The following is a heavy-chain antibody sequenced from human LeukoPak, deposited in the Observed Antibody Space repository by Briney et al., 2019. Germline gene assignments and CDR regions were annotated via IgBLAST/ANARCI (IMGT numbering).Heavy chain of an antibody. CDR3: ARGGGGYDFYAFDY. V-gene: IGHV4-30-4*01. Sequence: PSETLSLTCNVSGASIRSGDHYWSWLRQPPGKGLEWIGYIYFSGSLYYSPSLKGRLTISVDTSKNQFSLKLSSVTAADTVIYYCARGGGGYDFYAFDYWGQGALVAVSS. CDR2: IYFSGSL. CDR1: GASIRSGDHY. J-gene: IGHJ4*02. D-gene: IGHD3/OR15-3a*01.